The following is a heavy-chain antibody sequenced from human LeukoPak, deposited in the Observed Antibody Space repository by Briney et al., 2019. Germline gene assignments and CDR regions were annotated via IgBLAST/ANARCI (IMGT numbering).Heavy chain of an antibody. CDR1: GYTFTGYY. CDR2: INPNSGGT. D-gene: IGHD3-10*01. J-gene: IGHJ5*02. Sequence: EASVKVSCKASGYTFTGYYMHWVRQAPGQGLEWMGWINPNSGGTNYAQKFQGWVTMTRDTSISTAYMELSRLRSDDTAVYYCARSPALRPYYGSGSYYNWFDPWGQGTLVTVSS. CDR3: ARSPALRPYYGSGSYYNWFDP. V-gene: IGHV1-2*04.